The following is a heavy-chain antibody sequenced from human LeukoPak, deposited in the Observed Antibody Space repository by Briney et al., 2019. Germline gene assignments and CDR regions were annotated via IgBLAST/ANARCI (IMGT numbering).Heavy chain of an antibody. CDR2: IIPIFGTA. J-gene: IGHJ4*02. V-gene: IGHV1-69*06. D-gene: IGHD2-2*01. Sequence: SVKVSCKASGGTFSNYAISWVRQAPGQGLEWMGGIIPIFGTANYAQKFRGRVTITADKSTRTAYMELSSLRSEDTAVYYCARDVVAAVGSFDYWGQGTQVTVSS. CDR3: ARDVVAAVGSFDY. CDR1: GGTFSNYA.